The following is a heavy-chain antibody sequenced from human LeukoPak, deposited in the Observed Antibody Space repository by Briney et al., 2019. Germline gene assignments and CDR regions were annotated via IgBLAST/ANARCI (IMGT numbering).Heavy chain of an antibody. Sequence: GGSLRLSCAASGFTFSSYAMSWVRQAPGKGLEWVSAISGSGGSTYCADSVKGRFTISRDNSKNTLYLQMNSLRAEDTAVYYCAKDGYCSSTSCYSDFDYWGQGTLVTVSS. V-gene: IGHV3-23*01. J-gene: IGHJ4*02. D-gene: IGHD2-2*02. CDR3: AKDGYCSSTSCYSDFDY. CDR1: GFTFSSYA. CDR2: ISGSGGST.